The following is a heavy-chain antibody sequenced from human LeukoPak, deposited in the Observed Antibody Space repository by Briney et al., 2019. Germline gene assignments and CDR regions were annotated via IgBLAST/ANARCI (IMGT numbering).Heavy chain of an antibody. CDR2: ISSSSSYI. CDR3: AREIVEMATIRDYYFDY. CDR1: GFTFSSYS. D-gene: IGHD5-24*01. V-gene: IGHV3-21*01. J-gene: IGHJ4*02. Sequence: PGGSLRLSCAASGFTFSSYSMNWVRQAPGKGLEWVSSISSSSSYIYYADSAKGRFTISRDNAKNSLYLQMNSLRAEDTAVYYCAREIVEMATIRDYYFDYWGQGTLVTVSS.